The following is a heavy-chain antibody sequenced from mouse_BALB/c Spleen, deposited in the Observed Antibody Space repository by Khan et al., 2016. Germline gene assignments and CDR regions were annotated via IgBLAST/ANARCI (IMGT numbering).Heavy chain of an antibody. Sequence: ELVESGGGLVKPGGSLKLSCAASGFAFSSYDMSWVRQTPEKRLEWVAYISSGGNNTYYPDTVKGRFTISRDNAKNTLYLQMSSLKSEDTAMYYCVRHTTVACWGQETLVTVSA. CDR1: GFAFSSYD. CDR3: VRHTTVAC. CDR2: ISSGGNNT. V-gene: IGHV5-12-1*01. D-gene: IGHD1-1*01. J-gene: IGHJ3*01.